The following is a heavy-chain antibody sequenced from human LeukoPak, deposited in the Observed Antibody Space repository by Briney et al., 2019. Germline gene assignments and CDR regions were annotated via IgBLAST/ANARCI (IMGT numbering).Heavy chain of an antibody. Sequence: PGGSLRLSCAASGVTFSTFSMNWVRQAPGKGLEWGSYISSTSSTIYHADSVKGRFTISRDNARNSLYLQMNDLRDADTAVYYCARARVTIFGERDYYGMDVWGQGTTVTVFS. CDR1: GVTFSTFS. D-gene: IGHD3-3*01. CDR2: ISSTSSTI. V-gene: IGHV3-48*02. CDR3: ARARVTIFGERDYYGMDV. J-gene: IGHJ6*02.